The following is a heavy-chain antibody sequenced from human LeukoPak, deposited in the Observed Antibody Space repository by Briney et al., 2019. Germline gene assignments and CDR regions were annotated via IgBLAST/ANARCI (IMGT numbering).Heavy chain of an antibody. Sequence: GGSLRLSCAASGFTFSNAWMNWVRQAPGKGLEWVALISFDGSNKYYADSVKGRFTISRDNSKNTLYLQMNSLRAEDTAVYYCAASDSNGYYYLGFGFWGQGTLVTVSS. CDR1: GFTFSNAW. J-gene: IGHJ4*02. CDR3: AASDSNGYYYLGFGF. V-gene: IGHV3-30*03. CDR2: ISFDGSNK. D-gene: IGHD3-22*01.